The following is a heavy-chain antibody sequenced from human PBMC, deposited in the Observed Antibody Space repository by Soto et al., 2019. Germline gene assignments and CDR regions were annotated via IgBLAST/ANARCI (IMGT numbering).Heavy chain of an antibody. J-gene: IGHJ6*03. CDR1: GFTVSNNY. V-gene: IGHV3-66*01. CDR2: IYAGGST. D-gene: IGHD2-21*01. CDR3: ARDRRSLSDYYYYMDV. Sequence: SLRLSCAASGFTVSNNYMSWVRQAPVKGLEWVSVIYAGGSTYYADSVKGRFTISRDNSKNTLYLQMNSLRAEDTAVYYCARDRRSLSDYYYYMDVWGKGTPVTVSS.